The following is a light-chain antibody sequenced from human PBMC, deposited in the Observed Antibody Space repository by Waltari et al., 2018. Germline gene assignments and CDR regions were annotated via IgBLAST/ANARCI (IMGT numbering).Light chain of an antibody. CDR3: QSFDSSLSASV. J-gene: IGLJ3*02. V-gene: IGLV1-40*01. CDR1: SSNFGASSD. CDR2: GNT. Sequence: QSVLTQPPSMSGAPGQKVTIPCTGGSSNFGASSDVHWYQQFPGTAPKLLIFGNTNRASGVTGRFSGSRSGTSASLAIAGVQSEDEAVYYCQSFDSSLSASVFGGGTKLTVL.